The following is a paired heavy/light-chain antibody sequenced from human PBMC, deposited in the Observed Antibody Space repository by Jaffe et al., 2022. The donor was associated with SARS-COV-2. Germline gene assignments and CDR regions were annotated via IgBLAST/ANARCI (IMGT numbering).Light chain of an antibody. CDR1: QSISTY. Sequence: DIQMTQSASPLSASVGDRVTISCRASQSISTYLNWYQQKPGKAPKLLIYAASRLQSGVPSRFSGSGSGTDFTLTISSLQPEDFASYYCQQSYGTPYTFGQGTKLEI. CDR2: AAS. CDR3: QQSYGTPYT. V-gene: IGKV1-39*01. J-gene: IGKJ2*01.
Heavy chain of an antibody. V-gene: IGHV4-34*01. Sequence: QEQLQQWGAGLLKPSETLSLTCAVYGGSFSGHFWSWIRQTPGKGLEWIGEITHSGNTNYNPSLKSRLIISVDMSKNQFSLKVNPVTAADAAVYYCARGRVAVGLKNAGVNMDVWGKGTTVTVSS. D-gene: IGHD6-19*01. CDR1: GGSFSGHF. CDR3: ARGRVAVGLKNAGVNMDV. J-gene: IGHJ6*03. CDR2: ITHSGNT.